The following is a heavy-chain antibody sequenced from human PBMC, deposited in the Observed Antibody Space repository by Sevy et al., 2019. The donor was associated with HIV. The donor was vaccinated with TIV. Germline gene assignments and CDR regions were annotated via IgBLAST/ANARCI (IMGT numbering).Heavy chain of an antibody. CDR3: ARVTDFWSGYYPYYFDY. V-gene: IGHV4-59*01. CDR2: IYYSGST. CDR1: GGSISSYY. Sequence: SETLSLTCTVPGGSISSYYWSWIRQPPGKGLEWIGYIYYSGSTNYNPSLKSRVTISVDTSKNQFSLKLSSVTAADTAVYYCARVTDFWSGYYPYYFDYWGQGTLVTVSS. J-gene: IGHJ4*02. D-gene: IGHD3-3*01.